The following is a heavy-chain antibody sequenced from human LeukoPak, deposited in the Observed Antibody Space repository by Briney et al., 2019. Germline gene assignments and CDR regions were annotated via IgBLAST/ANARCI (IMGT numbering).Heavy chain of an antibody. CDR2: IYTSGST. V-gene: IGHV4-4*07. D-gene: IGHD3-22*01. J-gene: IGHJ5*02. CDR3: ARDLDYYDSSGYRNWFDP. Sequence: PSETLSLTCTVSGGSISSYYWSWIRQPAGKGLEWIGRIYTSGSTNYNPSLKSRVTTSVDTSKNQFSLKLNSVTAADTAVYYCARDLDYYDSSGYRNWFDPWGQGTLVTVSS. CDR1: GGSISSYY.